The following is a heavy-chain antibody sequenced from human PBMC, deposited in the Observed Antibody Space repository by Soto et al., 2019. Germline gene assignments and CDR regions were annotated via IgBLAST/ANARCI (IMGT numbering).Heavy chain of an antibody. J-gene: IGHJ4*02. CDR2: IIHILGIT. Sequence: QVQLVQSGAEVKKPGSSVKVSCKASGGTFSSYTISWVRQAPGQGREGMGRIIHILGITTYAQKFKGRVTITTNKSMSTAYMDMNSLRSEDRAVYYCAGQGDYYGSGSYYDFDYWGQGTLVTVSS. CDR3: AGQGDYYGSGSYYDFDY. D-gene: IGHD3-10*01. CDR1: GGTFSSYT. V-gene: IGHV1-69*02.